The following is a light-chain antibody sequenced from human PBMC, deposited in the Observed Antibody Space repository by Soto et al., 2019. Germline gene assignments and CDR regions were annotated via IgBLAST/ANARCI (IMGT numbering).Light chain of an antibody. Sequence: QSALTQPASVSGSPGQSITISCTGTSSDVGDYNYVSWYQQHPGKAPKVMIYEVSNRPSGVSNRFSGSKSGNMASLTISGLQAEDEADYYCSSYTSSSTLVFGGGTKLTVL. J-gene: IGLJ3*02. CDR2: EVS. CDR1: SSDVGDYNY. V-gene: IGLV2-14*01. CDR3: SSYTSSSTLV.